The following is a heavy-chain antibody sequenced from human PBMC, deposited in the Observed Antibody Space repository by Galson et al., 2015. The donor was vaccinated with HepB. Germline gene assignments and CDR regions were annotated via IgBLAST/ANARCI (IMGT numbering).Heavy chain of an antibody. D-gene: IGHD6-6*01. CDR3: AKRGSSSLFYDY. CDR1: GFTFSNYA. J-gene: IGHJ4*02. V-gene: IGHV3-23*01. Sequence: SLRLSCAASGFTFSNYAMVWVRQAPGQGLEWVSGFSGTDAGTYYADSVKGRFTISRDNSKNTLYLQMSSLTAEDTAVYYCAKRGSSSLFYDYWGQGTLVTVSS. CDR2: FSGTDAGT.